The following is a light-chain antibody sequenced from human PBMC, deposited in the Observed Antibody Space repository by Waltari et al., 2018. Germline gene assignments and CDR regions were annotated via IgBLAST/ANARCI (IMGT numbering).Light chain of an antibody. Sequence: EIVLTQSPVTLSLSPGERATLSCRASQSVSRSLAWYQQKPGQAPRLLIYGASSRATGVPDRFSGSGSGTDFSLTISRLEPEEFAVYYCQHYVRLPVSFGQGTKVEIK. J-gene: IGKJ1*01. V-gene: IGKV3-20*01. CDR2: GAS. CDR3: QHYVRLPVS. CDR1: QSVSRS.